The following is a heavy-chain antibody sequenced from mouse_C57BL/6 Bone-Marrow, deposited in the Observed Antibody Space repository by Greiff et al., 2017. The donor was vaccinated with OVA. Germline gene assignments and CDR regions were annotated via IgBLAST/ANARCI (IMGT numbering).Heavy chain of an antibody. Sequence: QVQLKQPGAELVKPGASVKLSCKASGYTFTSYWMHWVKQRPGQGLEWIGMIHPNSGSTNYNEKFKSKATLTVDKSSSTAYMQLSSLTSEDSAVYYCARDGVGPDYFDYWGQGTTLTVSS. CDR1: GYTFTSYW. D-gene: IGHD4-1*01. CDR3: ARDGVGPDYFDY. CDR2: IHPNSGST. J-gene: IGHJ2*01. V-gene: IGHV1-64*01.